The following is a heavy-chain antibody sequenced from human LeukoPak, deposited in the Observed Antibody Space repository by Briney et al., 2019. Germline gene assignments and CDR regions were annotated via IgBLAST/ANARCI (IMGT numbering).Heavy chain of an antibody. D-gene: IGHD3-22*01. J-gene: IGHJ4*02. CDR2: IYYSGST. CDR1: GGSISSSSYY. CDR3: ARQLSDINSDRGYYDSSGYYPYYFDY. V-gene: IGHV4-39*01. Sequence: SETLSLTCTVSGGSISSSSYYWGWIRQPPGKGLEWIGSIYYSGSTYYNPSLKSRVTISVDTSKNQFSLKLSSVTAADTAVYYCARQLSDINSDRGYYDSSGYYPYYFDYWGQGTLVAVSS.